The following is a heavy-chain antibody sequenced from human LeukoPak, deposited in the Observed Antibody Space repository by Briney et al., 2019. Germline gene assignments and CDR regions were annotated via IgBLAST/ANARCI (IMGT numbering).Heavy chain of an antibody. CDR3: AKVSGYSYGFDY. CDR1: GFTFSSYG. V-gene: IGHV3-30*18. J-gene: IGHJ4*02. Sequence: PGRSLGLSCAASGFTFSSYGMHWVRQAPGKGLEWVAVISYDGSNKYYADSVKGRFTISRDNSKNTLYLQMNSLRAEDTAVYYCAKVSGYSYGFDYWGQGTLVTVSS. CDR2: ISYDGSNK. D-gene: IGHD5-18*01.